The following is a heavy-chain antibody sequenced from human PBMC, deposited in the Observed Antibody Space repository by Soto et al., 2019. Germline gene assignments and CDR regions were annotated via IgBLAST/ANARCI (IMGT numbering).Heavy chain of an antibody. CDR2: INPNSGGT. D-gene: IGHD3-3*01. CDR1: GYALEGYY. CDR3: SRSRITIFVVMGTDVSDF. J-gene: IGHJ3*01. Sequence: SVDVSCEESGYALEGYYMYWVRQAQRQALDWMGWINPNSGGTNYAQKFQGRVTMTRDTSISTAYMELSRLRPDDTAVYYCSRSRITIFVVMGTDVSDFWGKRTSVPGFS. V-gene: IGHV1-2*02.